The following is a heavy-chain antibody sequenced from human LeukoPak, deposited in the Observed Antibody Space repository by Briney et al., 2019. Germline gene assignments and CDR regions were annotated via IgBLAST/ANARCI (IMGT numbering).Heavy chain of an antibody. V-gene: IGHV1-24*01. CDR3: ATMIQLRKELYYYYGMDV. J-gene: IGHJ6*02. CDR1: GYTLTELS. CDR2: FDPEDGET. D-gene: IGHD5-18*01. Sequence: GASVNVSCKVSGYTLTELSMHWVRQAPVKGLEWMGGFDPEDGETIYAQKFQGRVTMTEDTSTDTAYMELSSLRSEDTAVYYCATMIQLRKELYYYYGMDVWGQGTTVTVSS.